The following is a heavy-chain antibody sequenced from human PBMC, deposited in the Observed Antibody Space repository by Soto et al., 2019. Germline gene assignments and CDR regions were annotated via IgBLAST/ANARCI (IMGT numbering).Heavy chain of an antibody. CDR3: GKGDTIFGVVDD. CDR2: INNDATYR. V-gene: IGHV3-11*05. D-gene: IGHD3-3*01. J-gene: IGHJ4*02. CDR1: GFTLSDYF. Sequence: SLRLSCARSGFTLSDYFITWIRPAPKEGLEWISYINNDATYRKYADYVKGRFTVSRENAKNSVFLQMNSLRPEDTALYYCGKGDTIFGVVDDWGPGTLVTVS.